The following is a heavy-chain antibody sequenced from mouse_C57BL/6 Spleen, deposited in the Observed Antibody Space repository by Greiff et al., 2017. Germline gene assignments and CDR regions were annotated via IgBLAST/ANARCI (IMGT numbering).Heavy chain of an antibody. CDR2: IRNKANGYTT. CDR3: ARDYYGSSYAAWFAY. CDR1: GFTFTVYY. D-gene: IGHD1-1*01. J-gene: IGHJ3*01. Sequence: EVQLVDSGGGLVQPGGSLSLSCAASGFTFTVYYMSWVRQPPGKALEWLGFIRNKANGYTTEYSASVRVRFTISRDNSQSILYLQMNALRAEDSATYYCARDYYGSSYAAWFAYWGQGTLVTVSA. V-gene: IGHV7-3*01.